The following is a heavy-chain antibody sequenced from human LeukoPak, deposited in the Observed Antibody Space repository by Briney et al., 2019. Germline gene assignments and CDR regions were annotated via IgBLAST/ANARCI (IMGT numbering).Heavy chain of an antibody. V-gene: IGHV4-61*01. CDR3: TRGSIAYYYMDV. Sequence: SETLSLTCTVSGYSISSGYYWSWIRQPPGKGLEWIGKIYYSGSTNYNPSLKSRVTISVDTSKNQFSLKLSSVTAADTAVYYCTRGSIAYYYMDVWGKGTTVTISS. CDR1: GYSISSGYY. CDR2: IYYSGST. J-gene: IGHJ6*03. D-gene: IGHD3-22*01.